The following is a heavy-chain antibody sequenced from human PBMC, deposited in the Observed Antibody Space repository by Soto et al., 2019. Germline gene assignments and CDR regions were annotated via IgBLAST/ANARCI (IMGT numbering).Heavy chain of an antibody. CDR2: ISSGGTTI. J-gene: IGHJ4*02. CDR1: GLTFSTYE. D-gene: IGHD6-13*01. V-gene: IGHV3-48*03. CDR3: ARFGLSSSLHPSIDF. Sequence: EVPLVESGGGLVQPGGSLRLSCAASGLTFSTYEMNWVRQAPGKGLEWVSCISSGGTTIYYADSVKGRFTISRDNARNSLHLQMNSLRVEDTAIYFCARFGLSSSLHPSIDFWGQGTLVTVSS.